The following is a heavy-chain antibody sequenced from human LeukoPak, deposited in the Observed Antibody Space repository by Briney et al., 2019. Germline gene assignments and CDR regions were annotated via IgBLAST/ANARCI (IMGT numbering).Heavy chain of an antibody. J-gene: IGHJ4*02. CDR3: ARQPFGDLYFDS. D-gene: IGHD3-10*01. CDR2: IYNSGST. Sequence: SETLSPTCTVSGGSISSYYWNWIRQPAGEGLEWMGRIYNSGSTNYNPSLKSRVTISTDMSKNQLSLQLSSVTAADTAVYYCARQPFGDLYFDSWGQGTLVIVSS. V-gene: IGHV4-4*07. CDR1: GGSISSYY.